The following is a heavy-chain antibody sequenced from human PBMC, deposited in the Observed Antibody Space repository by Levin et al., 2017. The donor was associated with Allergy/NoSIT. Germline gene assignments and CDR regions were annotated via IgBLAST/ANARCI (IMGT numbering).Heavy chain of an antibody. Sequence: GGSLRLSCAASGFPFSAYDMNWVRQAPGKGLEWVSYISGSRSTIYYADSVKGRFTISRDNAKNSLYLQMNSLRAEDTAVYYCASGFYNGMDVWGQGTTVTVSS. V-gene: IGHV3-48*04. CDR2: ISGSRSTI. J-gene: IGHJ6*02. CDR3: ASGFYNGMDV. CDR1: GFPFSAYD. D-gene: IGHD6-25*01.